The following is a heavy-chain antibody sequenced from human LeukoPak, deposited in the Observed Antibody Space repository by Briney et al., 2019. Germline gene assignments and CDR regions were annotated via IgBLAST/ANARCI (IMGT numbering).Heavy chain of an antibody. J-gene: IGHJ6*03. CDR3: ARGLFELRFLEWLLYYYYMDV. Sequence: SQTLSLTCTVSGGSISSGGYYWSWIRQPPGKGLEWIGYIYHSGSTYYNPSLKSRVTISVDRSKNQFSLKLSSVTAADTAVYYCARGLFELRFLEWLLYYYYMDVWGKGTTVTVSS. V-gene: IGHV4-30-2*01. CDR2: IYHSGST. D-gene: IGHD3-3*01. CDR1: GGSISSGGYY.